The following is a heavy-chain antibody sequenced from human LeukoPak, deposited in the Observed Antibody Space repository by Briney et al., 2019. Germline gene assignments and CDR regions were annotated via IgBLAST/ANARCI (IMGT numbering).Heavy chain of an antibody. J-gene: IGHJ6*04. CDR1: GFTFSSYE. CDR2: ISGSGNTI. CDR3: ARAPWWNGMDV. Sequence: GGSLRLSCAASGFTFSSYEMSLVRQAPGKGLEWVSYISGSGNTIYYADSVKGQFIISRDNAKNSLYLQMNSLRAEDTAVYYCARAPWWNGMDVWGKGTTVTVSS. V-gene: IGHV3-48*03. D-gene: IGHD2-15*01.